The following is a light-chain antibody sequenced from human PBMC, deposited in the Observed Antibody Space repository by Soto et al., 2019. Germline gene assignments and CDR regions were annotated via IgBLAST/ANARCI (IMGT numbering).Light chain of an antibody. CDR3: HQYNSWPPLT. V-gene: IGKV3-15*01. CDR2: GAS. J-gene: IGKJ4*01. CDR1: HSINND. Sequence: EIVMTQSPATLSASPGERATLSCRASHSINNDLDWYQQKPGKAPRLLIYGASTRATGIPVRFTGSGSGTLFTHAISSLQSEDFAVYYCHQYNSWPPLTFGGGTKVEIK.